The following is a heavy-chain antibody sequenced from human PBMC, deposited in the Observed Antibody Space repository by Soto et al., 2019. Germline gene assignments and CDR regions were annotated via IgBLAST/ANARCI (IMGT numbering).Heavy chain of an antibody. Sequence: QVQLQESGPGLVKPSETLSLTCTVSGGSVSSGSYYWSWIRQPPGKGLEWIGYIYYSGSTNYNPSLKSRVPISVDTSKNQFSLKLSSVTAADTAVYYCAAYDYVWGSYRYEFDYWGQGTLVTVSS. CDR2: IYYSGST. V-gene: IGHV4-61*01. J-gene: IGHJ4*02. D-gene: IGHD3-16*02. CDR1: GGSVSSGSYY. CDR3: AAYDYVWGSYRYEFDY.